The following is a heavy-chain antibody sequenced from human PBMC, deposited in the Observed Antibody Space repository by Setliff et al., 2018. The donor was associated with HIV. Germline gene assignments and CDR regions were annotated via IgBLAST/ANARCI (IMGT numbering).Heavy chain of an antibody. CDR3: ARLSGGMVPNY. CDR1: GGSITRTPYY. Sequence: EPLSLTCTVSGGSITRTPYYWGWIRQPPGKGLEWIGSIYHTGITYDNPSLKSRVTISVDTSKNQISLRLSSVTAADTAVYYCARLSGGMVPNYWGQGTLVTV. J-gene: IGHJ4*02. D-gene: IGHD3-10*01. V-gene: IGHV4-39*01. CDR2: IYHTGIT.